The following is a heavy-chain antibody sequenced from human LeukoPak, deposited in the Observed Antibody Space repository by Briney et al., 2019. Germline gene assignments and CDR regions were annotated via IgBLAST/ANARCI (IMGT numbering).Heavy chain of an antibody. CDR2: ISGSGDTT. CDR3: AKTFIFGGDHIQH. J-gene: IGHJ1*01. D-gene: IGHD2-21*02. Sequence: GGSLRLSCAASGFTFSTYAMSWVRQAPGKGLEWVSGISGSGDTTYYADSVKGRFTISRDNSKNTLYLQMSSLRADDTAVYYCAKTFIFGGDHIQHWGQGTLVTVFS. CDR1: GFTFSTYA. V-gene: IGHV3-23*01.